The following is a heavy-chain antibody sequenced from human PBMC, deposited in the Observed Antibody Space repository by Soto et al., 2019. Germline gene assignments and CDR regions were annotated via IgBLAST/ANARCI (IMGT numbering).Heavy chain of an antibody. J-gene: IGHJ6*02. Sequence: ASVKVSCKASGYTFTNHAMHWVRQAPGQSLEWMGWINVGNGNTKYSQKFQGRVTITRDTSASTVYMELSSLTSEDTAVYYCARTFPSSGSYLAYYYYGMAVWGQGTTVTVSS. CDR1: GYTFTNHA. CDR2: INVGNGNT. CDR3: ARTFPSSGSYLAYYYYGMAV. D-gene: IGHD1-26*01. V-gene: IGHV1-3*01.